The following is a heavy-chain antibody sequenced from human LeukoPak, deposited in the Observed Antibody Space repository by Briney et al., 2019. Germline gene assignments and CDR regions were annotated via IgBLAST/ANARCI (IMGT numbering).Heavy chain of an antibody. Sequence: ASVKVSCKVSGYTLTELSMHWVRQAPGKGLEWMGGFDPEDGETIYAQKFQGRVTMTEDTSTDTAYMELSSLRSEDTAVYYCATDPWGYCSSTSCYTGYWGQGTLVTVSS. D-gene: IGHD2-2*02. CDR2: FDPEDGET. CDR3: ATDPWGYCSSTSCYTGY. J-gene: IGHJ4*02. V-gene: IGHV1-24*01. CDR1: GYTLTELS.